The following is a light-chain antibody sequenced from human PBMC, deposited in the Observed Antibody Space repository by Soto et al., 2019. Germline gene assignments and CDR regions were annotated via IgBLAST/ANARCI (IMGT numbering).Light chain of an antibody. CDR2: GAT. V-gene: IGKV3-15*01. Sequence: EIVMTQFPATLSVSPGERATLSCRASQSVSSNLAWYQQKGGQAPRLLMYGATTRATGVPARFSGSGSGTEFTLTISSLQSEDVAGYYCQQYNNWPPGTFGQGTKLEIK. CDR3: QQYNNWPPGT. CDR1: QSVSSN. J-gene: IGKJ2*02.